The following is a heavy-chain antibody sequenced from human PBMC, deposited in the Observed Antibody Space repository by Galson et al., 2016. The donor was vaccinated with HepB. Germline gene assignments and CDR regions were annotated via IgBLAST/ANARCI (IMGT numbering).Heavy chain of an antibody. J-gene: IGHJ4*02. Sequence: SLRLSCAASGFTLSHYGREGGGKDTGKGLEWVAFISYDGSNKYYTDSVKGRFTVSRDNSKNTLYLQVNSLRAEDTAVYYCARDQNYYDTNEYDYWGQGTLVTVSS. CDR3: ARDQNYYDTNEYDY. D-gene: IGHD3-22*01. V-gene: IGHV3-30-3*01. CDR2: ISYDGSNK. CDR1: GFTLSHYG.